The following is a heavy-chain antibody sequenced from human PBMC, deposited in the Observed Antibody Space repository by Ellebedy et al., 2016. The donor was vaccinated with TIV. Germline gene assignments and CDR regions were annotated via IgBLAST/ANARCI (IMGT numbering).Heavy chain of an antibody. CDR1: GYSFSGYY. V-gene: IGHV1-2*02. Sequence: ASVKVSXXASGYSFSGYYIHWVRQAPGQGLEWMGWINPNTGGPNYAQRYQGRVTMTIDTSTTTAHMELSSLRSDDTAVYYCARGPGYCSSTRCLKWFDPWGQGTLVTVSS. CDR3: ARGPGYCSSTRCLKWFDP. D-gene: IGHD2-2*01. CDR2: INPNTGGP. J-gene: IGHJ5*02.